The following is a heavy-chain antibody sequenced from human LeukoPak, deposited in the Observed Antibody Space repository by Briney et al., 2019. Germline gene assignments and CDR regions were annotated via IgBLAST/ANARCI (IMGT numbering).Heavy chain of an antibody. CDR2: IYYSGST. J-gene: IGHJ4*02. Sequence: SETLSLTCTVSGGSISSYYWSWIRQPPGKGLEWIGYIYYSGSTNYNPSLKSRVTISVDTSKNQFSLKLSSVTAADTAVYYCARGTYYCDSSGYSLFDYWGQGTLVTVSS. CDR3: ARGTYYCDSSGYSLFDY. D-gene: IGHD3-22*01. CDR1: GGSISSYY. V-gene: IGHV4-59*01.